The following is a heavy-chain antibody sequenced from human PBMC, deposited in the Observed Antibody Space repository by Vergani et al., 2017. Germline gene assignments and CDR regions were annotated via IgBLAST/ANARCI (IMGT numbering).Heavy chain of an antibody. CDR1: GYSLTDLS. J-gene: IGHJ4*02. CDR2: LDPEDDER. D-gene: IGHD3-10*01. V-gene: IGHV1-24*01. Sequence: QVQLEQSGAEVKKPGASVKVSCKVSGYSLTDLSLHWVRQAPGQGLEWMGGLDPEDDERIYAQKVQGRITMTEDTSTETAYMELSRLTFEDTAVYYCARTRSSGYYGSGSYYGDYFDYWGQGTLVTVSS. CDR3: ARTRSSGYYGSGSYYGDYFDY.